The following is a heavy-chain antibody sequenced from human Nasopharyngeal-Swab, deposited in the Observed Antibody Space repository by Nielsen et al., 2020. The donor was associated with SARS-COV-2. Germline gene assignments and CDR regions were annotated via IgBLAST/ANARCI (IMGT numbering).Heavy chain of an antibody. V-gene: IGHV3-23*01. J-gene: IGHJ3*02. CDR3: AKSGVRGVIRYAFDI. D-gene: IGHD3-10*01. CDR2: ISGSGGGT. Sequence: WIRQPPGKGLEWVSAISGSGGGTYYADSVKGRFTTSRDNSKNTLYLQMNSLRAEDTAVYYCAKSGVRGVIRYAFDIWGQGTMVTVSS.